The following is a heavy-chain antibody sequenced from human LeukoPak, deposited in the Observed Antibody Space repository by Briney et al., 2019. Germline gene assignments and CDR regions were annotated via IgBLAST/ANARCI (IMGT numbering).Heavy chain of an antibody. CDR1: GDSISSYY. J-gene: IGHJ5*02. CDR2: IYYSGST. V-gene: IGHV4-59*01. D-gene: IGHD6-13*01. CDR3: ARRLASVATAGYWFDP. Sequence: PSETLSLTCTVSGDSISSYYWSWIRQPPGKGLEWIGYIYYSGSTNYSPSLKGRVTISVDTSKNQLSLKLSSVTAADTAVYYCARRLASVATAGYWFDPWGQGTLVTVSS.